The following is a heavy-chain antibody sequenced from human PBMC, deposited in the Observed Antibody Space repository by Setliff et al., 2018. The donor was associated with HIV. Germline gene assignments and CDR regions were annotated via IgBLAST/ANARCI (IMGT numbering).Heavy chain of an antibody. V-gene: IGHV4-4*09. CDR2: IYDSGST. J-gene: IGHJ6*03. CDR3: ARAYYYYYMDV. CDR1: GDSISSYY. Sequence: SETLSLTCTVSGDSISSYYWSWIRQPPGKGLEWIGYIYDSGSTNYNPSLKSRVTISVDTSKNQFSLKLNSVTAADTAVYYCARAYYYYYMDVWGKGTTVTVSS.